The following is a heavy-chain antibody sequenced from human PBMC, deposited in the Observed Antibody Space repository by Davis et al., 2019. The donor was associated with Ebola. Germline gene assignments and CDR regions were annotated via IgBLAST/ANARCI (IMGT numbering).Heavy chain of an antibody. CDR3: ARVPIFGVVIDALDI. J-gene: IGHJ3*02. CDR2: IYHSGST. V-gene: IGHV4-4*02. CDR1: GGSISSSNW. Sequence: SETLSLTCAVSGGSISSSNWWSWVRQPPGKGLEWIGEIYHSGSTNYNPSLKSRVTISVDKSKNQFSLKLSSVTAADTAVYYCARVPIFGVVIDALDIWGQGTMVTVSS. D-gene: IGHD3-3*01.